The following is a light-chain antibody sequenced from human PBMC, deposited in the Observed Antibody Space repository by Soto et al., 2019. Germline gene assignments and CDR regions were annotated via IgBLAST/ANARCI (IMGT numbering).Light chain of an antibody. Sequence: QSALTQPASVSGSPGQSITISCTGTSSDVGGYNYVSWYQQHPGKAPKLIIYEVNNRPSGVSNRFSGSKSANTASLTISGLQAEDEADYYCSSYTSTRNLLVFGGGTKLTVL. CDR3: SSYTSTRNLLV. CDR1: SSDVGGYNY. J-gene: IGLJ2*01. V-gene: IGLV2-14*01. CDR2: EVN.